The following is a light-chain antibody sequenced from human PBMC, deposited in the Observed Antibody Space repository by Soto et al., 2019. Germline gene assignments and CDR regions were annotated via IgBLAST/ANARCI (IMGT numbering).Light chain of an antibody. J-gene: IGKJ2*01. V-gene: IGKV3-20*01. Sequence: EIVLTQSPGTLSLSPGERATLSCRASQSVSSSFLAWYQQKPGQAPRLLIYGASSRATGIPDRFSGSGSRTYFTLTISRLAPEDLALYYCQQYGSSPGYTFGQGTKLEIK. CDR2: GAS. CDR3: QQYGSSPGYT. CDR1: QSVSSSF.